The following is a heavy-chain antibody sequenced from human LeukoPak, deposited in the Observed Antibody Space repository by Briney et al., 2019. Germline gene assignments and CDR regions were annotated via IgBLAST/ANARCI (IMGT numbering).Heavy chain of an antibody. CDR1: GFTFSSYA. J-gene: IGHJ6*02. CDR3: ARELLPYYYGMDV. D-gene: IGHD1-26*01. V-gene: IGHV3-30-3*01. CDR2: ISYDGSNK. Sequence: GRSLRLSCAASGFTFSSYAMHWVRQAPGKGLEWVAVISYDGSNKYYADSVKGRFTISRDNSKNTLYLQMNSLRAEDTAVYYCARELLPYYYGMDVWGQGTTVTVSS.